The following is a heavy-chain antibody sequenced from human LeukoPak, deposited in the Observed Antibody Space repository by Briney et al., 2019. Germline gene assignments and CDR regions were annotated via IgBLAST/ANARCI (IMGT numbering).Heavy chain of an antibody. V-gene: IGHV3-53*01. D-gene: IGHD3-10*01. CDR3: ARGPWFGELLGY. CDR1: GFTVSSNY. J-gene: IGHJ4*02. Sequence: GGSLRLSCSASGFTVSSNYMSWVRQAPGKGLEWVSVIYSGGSPYYADSVKGRFTISRDNSKNTLYLQMNSLRAEDTAVYYCARGPWFGELLGYWGQGTLVTVSS. CDR2: IYSGGSP.